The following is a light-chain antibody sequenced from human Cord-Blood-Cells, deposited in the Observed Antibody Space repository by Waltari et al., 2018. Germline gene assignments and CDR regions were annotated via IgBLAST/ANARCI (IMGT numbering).Light chain of an antibody. Sequence: SYELTQPPSVSVSPGQTARITCSGHALPKQNAYWYQQKPGQDPVLVIYKDSERPSGMPERFSGSSSGTTVTLTISGVQAEDEADYYCQSADSSGTYWVFGGGTKLTVL. CDR3: QSADSSGTYWV. CDR1: ALPKQN. CDR2: KDS. V-gene: IGLV3-25*03. J-gene: IGLJ3*02.